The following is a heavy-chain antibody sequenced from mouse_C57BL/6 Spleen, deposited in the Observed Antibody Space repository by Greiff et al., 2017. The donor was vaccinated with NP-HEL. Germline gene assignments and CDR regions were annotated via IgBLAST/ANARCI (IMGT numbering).Heavy chain of an antibody. J-gene: IGHJ4*01. CDR3: ARGPTLDGYYGDYAMDY. D-gene: IGHD2-3*01. CDR2: INPSSGYT. Sequence: VQLQQSGAELARPGASVKMSCKASGYTFTSYTMHWVNQRPGQGLEWIGYINPSSGYTKYNQKFKDKATLTADKSSSTAYMQLSSLTSEDSAVYYCARGPTLDGYYGDYAMDYWGQGTSVTVSS. CDR1: GYTFTSYT. V-gene: IGHV1-4*01.